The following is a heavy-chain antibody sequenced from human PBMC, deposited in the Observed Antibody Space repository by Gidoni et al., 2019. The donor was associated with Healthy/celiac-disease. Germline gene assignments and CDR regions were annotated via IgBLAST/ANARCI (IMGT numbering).Heavy chain of an antibody. CDR2: IYYSGST. J-gene: IGHJ4*02. CDR3: ARLNILSYYFDY. Sequence: QLQLQEPGPGLVKPSETLSPTCTVSGGPISSSSYHWGWIRQPPGKGLEWMGSIYYSGSTYYNPSLKSRVTISVDTSKNQFSLKLSSVTAADTAVYYCARLNILSYYFDYWGQGTLVTVSS. CDR1: GGPISSSSYH. V-gene: IGHV4-39*01. D-gene: IGHD2-15*01.